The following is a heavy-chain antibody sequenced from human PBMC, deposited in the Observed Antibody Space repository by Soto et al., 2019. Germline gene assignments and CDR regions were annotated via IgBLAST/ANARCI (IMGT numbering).Heavy chain of an antibody. V-gene: IGHV1-3*01. CDR1: GYTFTSYA. J-gene: IGHJ6*02. CDR3: ARGGYYDSSGARNYHYYGMDV. Sequence: ASVKVSCKASGYTFTSYAMQWVRQAPGQRLEWMGWINAGNGNTKYAQRLQGRVTMTTDTSTRTAYMDIRGLRSDDTAIYYCARGGYYDSSGARNYHYYGMDVWGQGTTVTVSS. CDR2: INAGNGNT. D-gene: IGHD3-22*01.